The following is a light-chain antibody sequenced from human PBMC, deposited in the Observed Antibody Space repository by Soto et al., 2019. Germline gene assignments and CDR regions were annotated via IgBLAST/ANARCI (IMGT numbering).Light chain of an antibody. Sequence: QSALTQPASVSGSPGQSITISCTGTSSDVGGYNYVSWYQQDPSKAPKLLIYEVTKRPSGVSNRFSGSKSGNTASLTISGLQAEDEADYYCSSFGSTNTVLFGGGTQLTVL. V-gene: IGLV2-14*01. CDR3: SSFGSTNTVL. J-gene: IGLJ7*01. CDR1: SSDVGGYNY. CDR2: EVT.